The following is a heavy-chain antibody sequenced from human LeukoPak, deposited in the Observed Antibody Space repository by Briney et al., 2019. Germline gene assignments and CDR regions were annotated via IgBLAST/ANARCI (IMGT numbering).Heavy chain of an antibody. CDR3: AEGVNLGY. D-gene: IGHD3-10*01. V-gene: IGHV3-48*03. CDR2: ISSSGSTI. Sequence: GGSLRLSCAAPGFTFSSYEMNWVRPAPGKGLEWVSYISSSGSTIYYADSVKGRFTISKDNAKNSLYLQMDSLRAEDTAVYYCAEGVNLGYWGQGTLVTVS. CDR1: GFTFSSYE. J-gene: IGHJ4*02.